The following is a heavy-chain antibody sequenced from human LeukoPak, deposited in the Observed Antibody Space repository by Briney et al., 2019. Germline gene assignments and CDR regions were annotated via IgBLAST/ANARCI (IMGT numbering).Heavy chain of an antibody. D-gene: IGHD3-10*01. J-gene: IGHJ3*02. CDR3: ARGNYGSGSAFDI. CDR2: ISSNGGST. V-gene: IGHV3-64*01. Sequence: GGSLRLSCAASGFTFSSYAMHWVRQAPGKGLEYVSAISSNGGSTYYANSVKGRSTISRDNSKNTLYLQMGSLRAEDMAVYYCARGNYGSGSAFDIWGQGTMVTVSS. CDR1: GFTFSSYA.